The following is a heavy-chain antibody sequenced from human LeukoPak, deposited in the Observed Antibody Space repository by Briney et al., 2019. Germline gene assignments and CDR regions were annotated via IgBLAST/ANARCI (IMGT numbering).Heavy chain of an antibody. CDR3: ARDRGSSGWYEFDY. J-gene: IGHJ4*02. Sequence: GGSLRLSCAGSGLIFGSYAMSWVRQAPGKGLEWVSGISGSGGSTYFADSVKGRFTISRDNSKNTVYLQMNSLRAEDTAVYYCARDRGSSGWYEFDYWGQGTLVTVSS. CDR1: GLIFGSYA. CDR2: ISGSGGST. D-gene: IGHD6-19*01. V-gene: IGHV3-23*01.